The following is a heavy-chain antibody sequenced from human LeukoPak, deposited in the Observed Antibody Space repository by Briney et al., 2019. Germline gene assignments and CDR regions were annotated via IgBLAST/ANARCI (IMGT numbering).Heavy chain of an antibody. CDR1: GYSISSGYY. J-gene: IGHJ4*02. D-gene: IGHD6-19*01. CDR3: ARFSGWYKFFDY. CDR2: IYHSGST. V-gene: IGHV4-38-2*02. Sequence: SETLSLTCTVSGYSISSGYYWGWIRQPPGKGLEWIGSIYHSGSTYYNPSLKSRVTISVDTSKNQFSLKLSSVTAADTAVYYCARFSGWYKFFDYWGQGTLVTVSS.